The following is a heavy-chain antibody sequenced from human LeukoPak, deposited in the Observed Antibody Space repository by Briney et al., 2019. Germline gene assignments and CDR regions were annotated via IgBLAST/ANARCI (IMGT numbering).Heavy chain of an antibody. V-gene: IGHV3-9*01. CDR3: AKESPVTIFGVVAT. CDR1: GFTFDDYA. D-gene: IGHD3-3*01. J-gene: IGHJ5*02. Sequence: GRSLRLSCAASGFTFDDYAMHWVRQAPGKGLERVSGISWNSGSIGYADSVKGRFTISRDNAKNSLYLQMNSLRAEDTALYYCAKESPVTIFGVVATWGQGTLVTVSS. CDR2: ISWNSGSI.